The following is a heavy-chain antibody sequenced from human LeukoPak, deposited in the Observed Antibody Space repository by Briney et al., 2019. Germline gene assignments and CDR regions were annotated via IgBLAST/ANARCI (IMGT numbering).Heavy chain of an antibody. CDR2: INPSGGST. V-gene: IGHV1-46*01. Sequence: ASVKVSCEASGYTFTSYYMHWVRQAPGQGLEWMGIINPSGGSTSYAQKFQGRVTMTRDTSTSTVYMELSSLRSEDTAVYYCCFSSSWYEDAFDIWGQGTMVTVSS. J-gene: IGHJ3*02. CDR3: CFSSSWYEDAFDI. D-gene: IGHD6-13*01. CDR1: GYTFTSYY.